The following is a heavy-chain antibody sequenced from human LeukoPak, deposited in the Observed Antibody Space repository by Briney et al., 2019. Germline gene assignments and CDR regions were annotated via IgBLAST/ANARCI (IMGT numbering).Heavy chain of an antibody. Sequence: GAAVKVSCKGSGYTFTSYGISWVGQAPGQGREGMGWISAYNGNKTYPQKLQGRVTMTTDTSTSTAYMELRSLTSDDTPVYYCARGVVVVPAASEKCYYYYYMDVCGKGTTVTVSS. J-gene: IGHJ6*03. V-gene: IGHV1-18*01. CDR1: GYTFTSYG. CDR2: ISAYNGNK. CDR3: ARGVVVVPAASEKCYYYYYMDV. D-gene: IGHD2-2*01.